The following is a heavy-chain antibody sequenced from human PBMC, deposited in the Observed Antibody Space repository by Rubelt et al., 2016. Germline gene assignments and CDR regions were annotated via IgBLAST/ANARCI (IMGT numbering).Heavy chain of an antibody. CDR2: ISHSGST. Sequence: QVQLQQWGAGLLKPSETLSLTCAVYGGSFSGYYWSWIRQPPGKGLEWIGEISHSGSTNYNPPLKSRVTISVDTSKNQFSLKLSSVTAADTAVYYCARQYSGYASTWYFDLWGRGTLVTVSS. D-gene: IGHD5-12*01. J-gene: IGHJ2*01. CDR3: ARQYSGYASTWYFDL. CDR1: GGSFSGYY. V-gene: IGHV4-34*01.